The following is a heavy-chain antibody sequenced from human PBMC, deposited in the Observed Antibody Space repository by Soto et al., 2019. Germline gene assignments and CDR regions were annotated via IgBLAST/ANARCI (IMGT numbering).Heavy chain of an antibody. CDR3: ATTYDYDILTGYPGS. D-gene: IGHD3-9*01. CDR1: GGSFSGYY. CDR2: INHSGST. Sequence: ASETLSLTCAVYGGSFSGYYWSWIRQPPGKGLEWIGEINHSGSTNYNPSLKSRVTISVDTSKNQFSLKLSSVTAADTAVYYCATTYDYDILTGYPGSWGQGTLVTVSS. J-gene: IGHJ4*02. V-gene: IGHV4-34*01.